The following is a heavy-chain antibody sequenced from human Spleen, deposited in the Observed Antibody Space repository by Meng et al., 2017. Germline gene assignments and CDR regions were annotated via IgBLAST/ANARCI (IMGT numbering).Heavy chain of an antibody. J-gene: IGHJ5*01. D-gene: IGHD1/OR15-1a*01. CDR2: ISGSGLST. V-gene: IGHV3-23*01. CDR1: GFTFSNFA. Sequence: GGSLRLSCAASGFTFSNFAMSWVRQAPGKGLEWVSVISGSGLSTYYADSVKGRFTVSRDNSKNTVDLQMNSLRAEDTAVYYCANFNRGTLLLTGWFDPWGQGTLVTGAS. CDR3: ANFNRGTLLLTGWFDP.